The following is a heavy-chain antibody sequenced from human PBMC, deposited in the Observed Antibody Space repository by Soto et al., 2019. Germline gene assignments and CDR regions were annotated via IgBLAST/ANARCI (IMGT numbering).Heavy chain of an antibody. CDR1: GGSISSSSYY. Sequence: LPLTCTVSGGSISSSSYYWGWIRQPPGKGLEWIGSIYYSGSTYYNPSLKSRVTISVDTSKNQFSLKLSSVTAADTAVYYCARTYYDFWSGYYRATRNCFDSWGQGTLVTVSS. CDR3: ARTYYDFWSGYYRATRNCFDS. V-gene: IGHV4-39*01. CDR2: IYYSGST. J-gene: IGHJ5*01. D-gene: IGHD3-3*01.